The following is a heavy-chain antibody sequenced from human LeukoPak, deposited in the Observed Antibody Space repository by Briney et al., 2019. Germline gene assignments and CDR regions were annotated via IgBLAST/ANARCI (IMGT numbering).Heavy chain of an antibody. D-gene: IGHD3-22*01. CDR3: ARAPYYYDSSGYENY. CDR1: GGTFSSYA. V-gene: IGHV1-69*04. CDR2: IIPILGIA. J-gene: IGHJ4*02. Sequence: SVKVSCKASGGTFSSYAISWVRQAPGQGLEWMGRIIPILGIANYAQKFQGRVTITADKSTSTAYMELSSLRSEDTAVYYCARAPYYYDSSGYENYWGQGTLVTVSS.